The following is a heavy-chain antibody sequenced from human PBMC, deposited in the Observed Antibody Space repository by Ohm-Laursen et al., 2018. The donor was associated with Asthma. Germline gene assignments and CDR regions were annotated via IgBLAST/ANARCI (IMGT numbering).Heavy chain of an antibody. J-gene: IGHJ6*02. CDR2: IVVGSGNT. Sequence: SVKVSCKASGFTFASSAVQWVRQARGQRLEGIGWIVVGSGNTNYAQKFQERVTITRDMSTSTAYMELSSLRSEDTAVYYCAASRTDYYGMDVWGQGTTVTVSS. CDR3: AASRTDYYGMDV. CDR1: GFTFASSA. V-gene: IGHV1-58*01. D-gene: IGHD1-1*01.